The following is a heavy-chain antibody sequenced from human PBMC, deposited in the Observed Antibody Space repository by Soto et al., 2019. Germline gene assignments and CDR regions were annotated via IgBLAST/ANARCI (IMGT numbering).Heavy chain of an antibody. CDR2: IYYSGST. D-gene: IGHD6-25*01. CDR3: ARQGSGYGYYYYYGMDV. V-gene: IGHV4-39*01. CDR1: GGSISSSSYY. J-gene: IGHJ6*02. Sequence: SEMLSLTCTVSGGSISSSSYYWGWIRQPPGKGLEWIGSIYYSGSTYYNPSLKSRVTISVDTSKDQFSLKLSSVTAADTAVYYCARQGSGYGYYYYYGMDVWGQGTTVTVSS.